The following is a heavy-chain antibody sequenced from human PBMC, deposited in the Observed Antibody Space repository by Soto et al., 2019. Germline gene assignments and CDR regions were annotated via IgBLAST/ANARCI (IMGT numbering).Heavy chain of an antibody. D-gene: IGHD3-22*01. J-gene: IGHJ2*01. CDR1: GGTFSSYA. CDR2: IIPIFGTA. Sequence: GASVKVSCKASGGTFSSYAISWVRQAPGQGLEWMGGIIPIFGTANYAQKFQGRVTITADESTSTAYMELSSLRSEDTAVYYCATAGSSGYYRGFWYFDLWGRGTLVTVSS. V-gene: IGHV1-69*13. CDR3: ATAGSSGYYRGFWYFDL.